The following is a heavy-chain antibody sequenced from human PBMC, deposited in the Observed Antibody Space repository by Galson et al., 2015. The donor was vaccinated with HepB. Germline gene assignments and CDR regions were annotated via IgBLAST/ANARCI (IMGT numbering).Heavy chain of an antibody. CDR3: ARGRYSSGWYDFFDY. D-gene: IGHD6-19*01. J-gene: IGHJ4*02. Sequence: SLRLSCAASGFTFSSYWMSWVRQAPGKGLEWVANIKQDGSEKYYVDSVKGRFTISRDNAKNSLYLQMNSLRAEDTAVYYCARGRYSSGWYDFFDYWGQGTLVTVSS. CDR2: IKQDGSEK. V-gene: IGHV3-7*04. CDR1: GFTFSSYW.